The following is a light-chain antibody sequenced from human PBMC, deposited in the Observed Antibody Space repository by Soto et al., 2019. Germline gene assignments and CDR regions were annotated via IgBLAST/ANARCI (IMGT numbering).Light chain of an antibody. V-gene: IGKV1-16*01. Sequence: DIQMTQSPSSLSASVGDRVTITCRASQGISTYLNWYLQKPGKAPKLLIYAASSLQSGVPSRFSGSGSGTEFTLTINSLQPDDFATYYCQQYNSYWTFGQGTK. CDR2: AAS. CDR1: QGISTY. CDR3: QQYNSYWT. J-gene: IGKJ1*01.